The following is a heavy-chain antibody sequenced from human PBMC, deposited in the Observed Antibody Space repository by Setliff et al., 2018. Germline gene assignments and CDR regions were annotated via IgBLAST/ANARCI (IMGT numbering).Heavy chain of an antibody. V-gene: IGHV4-61*09. CDR3: ARMSGFLYLDV. Sequence: PSETLSLTCTVSDDSISSRRYYWGWFRQPAGKELEWIGQIYTSWSTNYNPSLKSRVTMSVDTSKNQFSLELTSVTAADTAVYYCARMSGFLYLDVWGNGTTVTVSS. J-gene: IGHJ6*03. CDR1: DDSISSRRYY. CDR2: IYTSWST. D-gene: IGHD3-3*01.